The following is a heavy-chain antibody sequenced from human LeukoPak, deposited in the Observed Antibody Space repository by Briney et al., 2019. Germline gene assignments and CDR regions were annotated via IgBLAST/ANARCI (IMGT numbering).Heavy chain of an antibody. Sequence: SVKVSCTASGGTFSSYAISWVRQAPGQGLEWMGGIIPIFGTANYAQKFQGRVTITADESTSTAYMELSSLRSEDTAVYYCARAPSGWKYYFDYWGQGTLVTVSS. CDR1: GGTFSSYA. V-gene: IGHV1-69*13. J-gene: IGHJ4*02. CDR2: IIPIFGTA. D-gene: IGHD6-19*01. CDR3: ARAPSGWKYYFDY.